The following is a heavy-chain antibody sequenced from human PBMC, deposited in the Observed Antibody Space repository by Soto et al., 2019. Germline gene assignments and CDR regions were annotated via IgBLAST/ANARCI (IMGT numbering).Heavy chain of an antibody. V-gene: IGHV4-4*02. CDR1: GGSFTSNNW. J-gene: IGHJ6*02. D-gene: IGHD3-10*01. CDR2: IYRTGST. CDR3: ARDRLDYYGSGSYFYYGMDV. Sequence: SETLSLTCAVSGGSFTSNNWWTWVRQPPGQGLEWIGEIYRTGSTNYNPSLKSRVTISLDKSENQFSLKLSSVTAADTAVYYCARDRLDYYGSGSYFYYGMDVWGQGTTVTVSS.